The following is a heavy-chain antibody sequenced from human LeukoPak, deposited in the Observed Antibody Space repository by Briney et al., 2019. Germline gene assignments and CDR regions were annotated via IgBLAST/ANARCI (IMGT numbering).Heavy chain of an antibody. V-gene: IGHV4-61*02. CDR2: ISATGST. CDR1: GGSITSGSYS. D-gene: IGHD3-10*01. CDR3: ARVFDSGSQAYFYYMDV. Sequence: PSETLSLTCTVSGGSITSGSYSWSWIRQPAGTGLEWIGRISATGSTYFNPSLKSRVTMSVDTSKNQFSLKVSSVTAADTAVYYCARVFDSGSQAYFYYMDVWGKGTTVTISS. J-gene: IGHJ6*03.